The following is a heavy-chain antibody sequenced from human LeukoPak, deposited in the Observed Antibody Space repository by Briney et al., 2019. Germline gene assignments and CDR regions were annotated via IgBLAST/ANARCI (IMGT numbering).Heavy chain of an antibody. J-gene: IGHJ6*03. D-gene: IGHD6-6*01. CDR3: ARVRVGSSSYYYYMDV. Sequence: GGSLRLSCAASGFTFDDYGMSWVRQAPGKGLEWVSSISSSSSYIYYADSVKGRFTISRDNAKNSLYLQMNSLRAEDTAVYYCARVRVGSSSYYYYMDVWGKGTTVTVSS. CDR1: GFTFDDYG. CDR2: ISSSSSYI. V-gene: IGHV3-21*01.